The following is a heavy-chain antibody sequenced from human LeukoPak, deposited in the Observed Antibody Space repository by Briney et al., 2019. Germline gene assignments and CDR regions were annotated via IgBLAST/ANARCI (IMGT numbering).Heavy chain of an antibody. J-gene: IGHJ3*02. Sequence: PSETLSLTCAVYGGSFSGYYWSWIRQPPGKGLEWIGEINHSGSTNYNPSLKSRVTISVDTSKNQFSLKLSSVTAADTAVYYCARLIVEDAFDIWGQGTMVTVSS. D-gene: IGHD3-22*01. CDR2: INHSGST. V-gene: IGHV4-34*01. CDR1: GGSFSGYY. CDR3: ARLIVEDAFDI.